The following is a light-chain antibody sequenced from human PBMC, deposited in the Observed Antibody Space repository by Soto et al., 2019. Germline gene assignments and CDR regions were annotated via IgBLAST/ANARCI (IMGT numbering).Light chain of an antibody. J-gene: IGKJ2*01. CDR2: CAS. CDR3: QQYGSSPYT. CDR1: QSVSSSY. V-gene: IGKV3-20*01. Sequence: EIVLTQSPGTLSLSPGERATLSCRASQSVSSSYLAWYQQKPGQAPRLLIYCASSRFTGIPDRFSGSGCGTDFTLTISRLEPEDFAVYYCQQYGSSPYTFGQGTKLEIK.